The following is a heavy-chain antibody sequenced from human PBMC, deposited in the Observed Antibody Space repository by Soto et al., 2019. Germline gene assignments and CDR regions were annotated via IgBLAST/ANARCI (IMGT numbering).Heavy chain of an antibody. J-gene: IGHJ4*02. D-gene: IGHD3-9*01. V-gene: IGHV3-30*09. CDR2: ISFDEATK. CDR1: GFIFSSYA. CDR3: VRDTTNSFTGYFLPEGQPFDH. Sequence: QIELVESGGTVVQPGRSLRLSCVASGFIFSSYAFHWVRQAPGKGLEWVALISFDEATKYYADAVKGRFVISRDNAKNSLYLRMDSLRDADTAVYFCVRDTTNSFTGYFLPEGQPFDHWGRGTLVTVSS.